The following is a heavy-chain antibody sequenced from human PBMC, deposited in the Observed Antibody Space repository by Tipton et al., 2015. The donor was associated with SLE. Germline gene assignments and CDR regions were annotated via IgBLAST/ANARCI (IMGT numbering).Heavy chain of an antibody. CDR3: ARRLVAATLQGFDY. V-gene: IGHV4-59*01. Sequence: LRLSCTVSGGSISSYYWSWIRQPPGKGLEWIGYIYYSGSTNYNPSLKSRVTISVDTSKNQFSLKLSSVTAADTAVYYCARRLVAATLQGFDYWGQGTLVTVSS. J-gene: IGHJ4*02. CDR2: IYYSGST. D-gene: IGHD2-15*01. CDR1: GGSISSYY.